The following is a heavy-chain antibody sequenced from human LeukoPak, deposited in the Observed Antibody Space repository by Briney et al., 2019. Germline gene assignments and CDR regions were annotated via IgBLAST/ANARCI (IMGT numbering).Heavy chain of an antibody. D-gene: IGHD6-19*01. J-gene: IGHJ4*02. CDR2: IYSGGST. Sequence: GGSLRLSCAASGFTVSSNYMSWVRQAPGKGLEWVSVIYSGGSTYYADSVKGRFTISRDSSMNTLYLQMNSLRAEDTAVYYCARGSDWPYYFDYWGQGTLVTVSS. CDR3: ARGSDWPYYFDY. CDR1: GFTVSSNY. V-gene: IGHV3-66*01.